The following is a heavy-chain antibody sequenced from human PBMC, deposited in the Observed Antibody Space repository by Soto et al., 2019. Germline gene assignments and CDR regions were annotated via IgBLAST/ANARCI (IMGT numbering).Heavy chain of an antibody. CDR2: IYYSGST. Sequence: TLSLTCSVSGGSIRTGGDYSSWFRQHPGKGLEWIGYIYYSGSTYYNPPLKSRVTISIDTSKNQFSLKLSSVTAADTAVYYCARVGYDSSGYYRYYFDYWGQGTLVTVSS. CDR3: ARVGYDSSGYYRYYFDY. J-gene: IGHJ4*02. D-gene: IGHD3-22*01. CDR1: GGSIRTGGDY. V-gene: IGHV4-31*03.